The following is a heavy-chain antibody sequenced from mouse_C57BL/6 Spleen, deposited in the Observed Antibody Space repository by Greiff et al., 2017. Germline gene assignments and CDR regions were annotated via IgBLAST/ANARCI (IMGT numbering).Heavy chain of an antibody. D-gene: IGHD3-2*02. V-gene: IGHV1-50*01. CDR3: ARGTAQATAD. CDR1: GYTFTSYW. Sequence: QVQLQQPGAELVKPGASVKLSCKASGYTFTSYWMQWVKQRPGQGLEWIGEIDPSDSYTNYNQKFKGKATLTVDTSSSTAYMQLRSLTSEDSAVYYCARGTAQATADWGQGTTLTVSS. J-gene: IGHJ2*01. CDR2: IDPSDSYT.